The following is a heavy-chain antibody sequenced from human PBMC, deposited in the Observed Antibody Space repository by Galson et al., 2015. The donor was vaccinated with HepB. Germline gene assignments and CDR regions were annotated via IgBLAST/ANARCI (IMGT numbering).Heavy chain of an antibody. V-gene: IGHV1-18*01. CDR1: GYSLTAYV. Sequence: SVKVSCKASGYSLTAYVINWVRQAPGQGLEWMGRINSYNGNTMYAQKFQGRLTMTPDTSSSTAYMELRSLRSDDTAVYYCARDHTVSAKNRLDDWGKGTKVTVSS. CDR2: INSYNGNT. D-gene: IGHD4-17*01. J-gene: IGHJ6*04. CDR3: ARDHTVSAKNRLDD.